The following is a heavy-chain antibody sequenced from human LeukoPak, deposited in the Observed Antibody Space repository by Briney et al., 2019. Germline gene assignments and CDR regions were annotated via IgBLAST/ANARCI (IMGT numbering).Heavy chain of an antibody. J-gene: IGHJ3*02. D-gene: IGHD6-19*01. CDR1: GGSISSGGYS. Sequence: SQTLSLTCTVSGGSISSGGYSWSWIRQHPGKGLEWIGYIYYSGSTYYNPSLKSRVTISVDTSKNQFSLKLSSVTAADTAVYYCARDPPRYSSGWYDAFDIWGQGTMVTVSS. CDR3: ARDPPRYSSGWYDAFDI. V-gene: IGHV4-31*03. CDR2: IYYSGST.